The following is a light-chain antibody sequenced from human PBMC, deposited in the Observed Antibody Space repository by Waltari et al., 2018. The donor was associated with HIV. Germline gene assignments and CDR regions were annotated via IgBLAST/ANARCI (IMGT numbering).Light chain of an antibody. J-gene: IGLJ2*01. V-gene: IGLV3-1*01. CDR1: KLGDKY. CDR2: QDS. Sequence: SYDLTQPPSVSVSPGQTASIPCSGDKLGDKYVCWYHQKPGQSPVLVSYQDSKRPSGIPERFSGSNSGNTATLSISGAQPMDEADYYCQAWDSNTALAFGGGTKVTV. CDR3: QAWDSNTALA.